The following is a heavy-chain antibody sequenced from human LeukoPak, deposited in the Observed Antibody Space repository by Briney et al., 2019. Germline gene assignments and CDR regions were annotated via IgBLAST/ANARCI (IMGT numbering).Heavy chain of an antibody. J-gene: IGHJ3*02. D-gene: IGHD4-17*01. V-gene: IGHV4-4*02. Sequence: PSGTLSLTCAVSGGSISSSNWWSWVRQPPGKGLEWIGEIYHSGSTNYNPSLKSRVTISVDKSKNQFSLKLSSVIAADTAVYYCARGDYGDYGDAFDIWGQGTMVTVSS. CDR2: IYHSGST. CDR1: GGSISSSNW. CDR3: ARGDYGDYGDAFDI.